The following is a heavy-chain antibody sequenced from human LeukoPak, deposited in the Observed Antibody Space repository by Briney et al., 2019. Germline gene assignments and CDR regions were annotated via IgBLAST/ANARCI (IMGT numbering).Heavy chain of an antibody. CDR3: ASGPLADY. CDR1: GFSFSSYG. Sequence: GGSLRLSCAASGFSFSSYGMSWVRQAPGKGLEWVSSISSSSSYIYYADSVKGRFTISRDNAKNSLYLQMNSLRAEDTAVYYCASGPLADYWGQGTLVTVSS. V-gene: IGHV3-21*01. CDR2: ISSSSSYI. J-gene: IGHJ4*02.